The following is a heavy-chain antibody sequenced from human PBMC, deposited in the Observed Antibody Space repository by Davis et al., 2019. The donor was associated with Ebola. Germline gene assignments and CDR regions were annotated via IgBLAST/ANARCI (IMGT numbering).Heavy chain of an antibody. CDR2: INHSGIS. J-gene: IGHJ4*02. V-gene: IGHV4-34*01. Sequence: SETLSLTCAVYGGSFGGYYWSWIRQPPGKGLEWIGEINHSGISKYSPSLKSRVTVSVDTSKNQFSLRLTSVTAADTAVYYCARGGTNGDPAVYWGQGSLVTVSS. CDR1: GGSFGGYY. D-gene: IGHD4-17*01. CDR3: ARGGTNGDPAVY.